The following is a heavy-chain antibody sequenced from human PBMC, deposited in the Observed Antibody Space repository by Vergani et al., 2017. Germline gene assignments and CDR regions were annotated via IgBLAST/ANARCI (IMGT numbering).Heavy chain of an antibody. CDR2: IYTSGST. CDR1: GGSISSGSYY. Sequence: QVQLQESGPGLVKPSQTLSLTCTVSGGSISSGSYYWSWIRQPAGKGLEWIGRIYTSGSTNYNPSLKSRVTISVETSKNQFSLKLSSVTAADTAVYYCARGGQYYYDSSGYYDYWGQGTLVTVSS. J-gene: IGHJ4*02. D-gene: IGHD3-22*01. CDR3: ARGGQYYYDSSGYYDY. V-gene: IGHV4-61*02.